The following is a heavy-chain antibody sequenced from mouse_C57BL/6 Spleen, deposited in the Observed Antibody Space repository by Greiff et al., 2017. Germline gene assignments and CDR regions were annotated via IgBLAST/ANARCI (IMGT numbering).Heavy chain of an antibody. CDR3: ARSRYDYDGAWFAY. CDR1: GYTFTSYW. CDR2: IPPNSGST. J-gene: IGHJ3*01. D-gene: IGHD2-4*01. Sequence: QVQLQQPGAELVKPGASVKLSCKASGYTFTSYWMHWVKQRPGQGLEWIGMIPPNSGSTNYNEKFKSKATLTVDKSSSTAYMQLSSLTSEDSAVYYCARSRYDYDGAWFAYWGQGTLVTVSA. V-gene: IGHV1-64*01.